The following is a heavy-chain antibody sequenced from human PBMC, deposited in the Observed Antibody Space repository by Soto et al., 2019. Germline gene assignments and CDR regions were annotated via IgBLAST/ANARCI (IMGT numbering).Heavy chain of an antibody. CDR2: IWYDGSNK. J-gene: IGHJ4*02. CDR3: AKDRGVEVTTRFFDY. CDR1: GFTLSSLV. Sequence: AGGPLILSCSASGFTLSSLVIHRVRQATGKGLEWVAVIWYDGSNKYYADSVKGRFTISRDNSKNTLYLQMNSLRAEDTAVYYCAKDRGVEVTTRFFDYWGQGTLVTVSS. V-gene: IGHV3-30*02. D-gene: IGHD4-17*01.